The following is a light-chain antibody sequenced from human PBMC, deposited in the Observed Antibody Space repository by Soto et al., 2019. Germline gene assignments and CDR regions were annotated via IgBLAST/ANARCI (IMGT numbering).Light chain of an antibody. CDR1: SSNIAAEYD. Sequence: QSVLTQPPSVSGAPGQRVAISCTGSSSNIAAEYDVHWYQQLPGTAPKRLIYGDNNRPSGVPDRFSGSKSGTSASLAITGLQPEDEADYYCQSYDSSLTTFVFGTGTKLTVL. CDR2: GDN. CDR3: QSYDSSLTTFV. J-gene: IGLJ1*01. V-gene: IGLV1-40*01.